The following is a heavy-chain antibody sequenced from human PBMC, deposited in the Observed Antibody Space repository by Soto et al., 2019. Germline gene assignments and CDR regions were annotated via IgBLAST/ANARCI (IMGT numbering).Heavy chain of an antibody. D-gene: IGHD6-13*01. J-gene: IGHJ4*02. CDR1: GFTFSSYE. CDR3: ATRIAAAGLDY. V-gene: IGHV3-48*03. CDR2: ISSSGSTI. Sequence: PGGSLRLSCAASGFTFSSYEMNWVHQAPGKGLEWVSYISSSGSTIYYADSVKGRFTISRDNAKNSLYLQMNSLRAEDTAVYYCATRIAAAGLDYWGQGTLVTVSS.